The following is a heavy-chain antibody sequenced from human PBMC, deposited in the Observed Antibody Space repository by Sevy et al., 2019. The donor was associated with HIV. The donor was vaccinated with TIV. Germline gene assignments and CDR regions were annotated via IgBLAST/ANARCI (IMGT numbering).Heavy chain of an antibody. CDR2: IRSKAYGGTT. J-gene: IGHJ3*02. V-gene: IGHV3-49*03. CDR1: GFTFGDYA. CDR3: ARDRAFMDYYSGSGSFGAFDI. Sequence: GSLRLSCAGSGFTFGDYALNWFRQAPGKGLEWVGFIRSKAYGGTTKNAASLKGRFTISRDDSKNTPFLEMSSLKIEERAVYYCARDRAFMDYYSGSGSFGAFDIWGQGTMVTVSS. D-gene: IGHD3-10*01.